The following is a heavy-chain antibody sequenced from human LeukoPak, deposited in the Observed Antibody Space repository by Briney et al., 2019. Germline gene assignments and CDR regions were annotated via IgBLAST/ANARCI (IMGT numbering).Heavy chain of an antibody. V-gene: IGHV1-18*01. CDR3: ATAPGDGGYFYYGLDV. D-gene: IGHD3-22*01. J-gene: IGHJ6*02. Sequence: ASVKVSCKASGYTFTSYGISWVRQAPGQGLEWMGWISAYNGNTNYAQKLQGRVTITADRSTRTAYMELTNLRSDDTAVYYCATAPGDGGYFYYGLDVWGPGTTVIVSS. CDR1: GYTFTSYG. CDR2: ISAYNGNT.